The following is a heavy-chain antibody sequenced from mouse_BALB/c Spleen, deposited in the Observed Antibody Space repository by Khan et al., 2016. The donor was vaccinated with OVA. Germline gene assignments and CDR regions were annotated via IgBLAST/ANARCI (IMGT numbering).Heavy chain of an antibody. Sequence: EVELVESGGGLVQPGGSLKLSCATSGFTFSDYFMYWVRQTPEKRLEWVAYISNGGGSTYYPDTVKGRFTISRENAKNTLYLQMNRLKSEETAMDDCARGTTVGAFDDWGQGTTLTVSS. CDR2: ISNGGGST. CDR3: ARGTTVGAFDD. J-gene: IGHJ2*01. CDR1: GFTFSDYF. V-gene: IGHV5-12*02. D-gene: IGHD1-1*01.